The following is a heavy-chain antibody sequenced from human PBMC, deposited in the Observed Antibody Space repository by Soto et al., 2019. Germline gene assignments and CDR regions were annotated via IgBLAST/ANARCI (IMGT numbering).Heavy chain of an antibody. V-gene: IGHV5-10-1*01. J-gene: IGHJ6*02. D-gene: IGHD2-2*01. CDR3: ARDIVVVPAADYYYYGMDV. CDR2: IDPSDSYT. CDR1: GYSFTSYW. Sequence: GESLKISCKGSGYSFTSYWISWVRQMPGKGLEWMGRIDPSDSYTNYSPSFQGHVTISADKSISTAYLQWSSLKASDTAMYYCARDIVVVPAADYYYYGMDVWGQGTTVTVSS.